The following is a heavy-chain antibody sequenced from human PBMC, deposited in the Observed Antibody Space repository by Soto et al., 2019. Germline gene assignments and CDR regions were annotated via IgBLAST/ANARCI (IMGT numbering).Heavy chain of an antibody. V-gene: IGHV3-74*01. CDR1: GFTFSTYW. Sequence: AGSLRLSCAASGFTFSTYWMHWIRQVPGKGLEWVSRINSDASHTYYADSVKGRFTISRDNAKNTLHLEMNSLRVEDTAVYYCVRDSDCITNSCYGNWFDPWGQGTLVTVSS. D-gene: IGHD2-2*01. CDR2: INSDASHT. CDR3: VRDSDCITNSCYGNWFDP. J-gene: IGHJ5*02.